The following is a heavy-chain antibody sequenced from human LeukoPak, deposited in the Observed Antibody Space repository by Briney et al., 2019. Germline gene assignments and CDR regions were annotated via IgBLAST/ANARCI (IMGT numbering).Heavy chain of an antibody. Sequence: SQTLSLTCAVSGGSVSSGGYSWSWIRQPPGKGLEWIGYIYHSGSTYYNPSLKSRVTISVDRSKNQFSLKLSSVTAADTAAYYCARDRYGSGSYSDYWGQGTLVTVSS. V-gene: IGHV4-30-2*01. CDR2: IYHSGST. CDR3: ARDRYGSGSYSDY. J-gene: IGHJ4*02. CDR1: GGSVSSGGYS. D-gene: IGHD3-10*01.